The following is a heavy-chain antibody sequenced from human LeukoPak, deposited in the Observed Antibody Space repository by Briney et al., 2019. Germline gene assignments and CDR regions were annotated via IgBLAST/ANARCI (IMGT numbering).Heavy chain of an antibody. J-gene: IGHJ4*02. D-gene: IGHD4-17*01. V-gene: IGHV5-51*01. CDR3: ARHEYRGYGDYGEIPDY. CDR2: IYPGDSDT. Sequence: GESLKISCKGSGYSFTSYWIGWVRQMPGKGLEWMGIIYPGDSDTRYSPSFQGQVTISADKSISTAYLQWSSLKASDTAMYYCARHEYRGYGDYGEIPDYWGQGTLVTVSS. CDR1: GYSFTSYW.